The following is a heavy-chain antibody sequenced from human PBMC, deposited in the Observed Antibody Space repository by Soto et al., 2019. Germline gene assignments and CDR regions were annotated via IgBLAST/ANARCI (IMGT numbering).Heavy chain of an antibody. CDR1: GDPFSSSNYY. CDR2: IYNSGST. V-gene: IGHV4-39*01. D-gene: IGHD4-17*01. Sequence: SETLSLTCSVSGDPFSSSNYYWGWVRQSPGKGLEWIGSIYNSGSTYFNPSLKSRVTMSIDTLNNQFSLNLTSVTAADAAFYYCARHFPLRPEWFDPWGQGTLVTVSS. CDR3: ARHFPLRPEWFDP. J-gene: IGHJ5*02.